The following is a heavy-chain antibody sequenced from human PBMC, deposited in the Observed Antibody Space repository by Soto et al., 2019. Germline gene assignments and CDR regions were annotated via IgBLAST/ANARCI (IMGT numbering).Heavy chain of an antibody. V-gene: IGHV3-23*01. Sequence: GGSLRLSCAASEFTFSNYAMSWVRQAPGKGLEWVSAISYGGGTTYYADSVKGRFTISRDNSKNTLYLQMNSLRAEDTAVYYCAKNPGYYYDSTGYHFDYSGQGTVVTV. CDR1: EFTFSNYA. J-gene: IGHJ4*02. CDR2: ISYGGGTT. CDR3: AKNPGYYYDSTGYHFDY. D-gene: IGHD3-22*01.